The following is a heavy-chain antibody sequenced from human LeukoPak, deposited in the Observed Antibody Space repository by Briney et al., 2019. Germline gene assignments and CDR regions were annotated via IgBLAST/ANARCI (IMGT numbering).Heavy chain of an antibody. V-gene: IGHV4-4*02. CDR1: GFTFSNAW. CDR2: IYHSGST. CDR3: ASLITSCYAGCYYGMDV. J-gene: IGHJ6*02. D-gene: IGHD2-2*01. Sequence: PGGSLRLSCAASGFTFSNAWMNWVRQAPGKGLEWIGYIYHSGSTYYNPSLKSRVTISVDRSKNQFSLKLSSVTAADTAVYYCASLITSCYAGCYYGMDVWGQGTTVTVSS.